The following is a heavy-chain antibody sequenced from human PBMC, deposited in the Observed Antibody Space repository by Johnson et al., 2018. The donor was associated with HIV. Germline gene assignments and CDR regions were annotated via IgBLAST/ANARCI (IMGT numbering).Heavy chain of an antibody. CDR1: GFTFSSYG. Sequence: VQLVESGGGVVQPGRSLRLSCAASGFTFSSYGMHWVRQAPGKGLEWVAVISYDGSNKYYADSVKGRFTISRDNSKNTLYLQMNSLRAEDTAVYYCAKGIAAAGTGAFDIWGQGTMVTVSS. J-gene: IGHJ3*02. CDR2: ISYDGSNK. CDR3: AKGIAAAGTGAFDI. D-gene: IGHD6-13*01. V-gene: IGHV3-30*18.